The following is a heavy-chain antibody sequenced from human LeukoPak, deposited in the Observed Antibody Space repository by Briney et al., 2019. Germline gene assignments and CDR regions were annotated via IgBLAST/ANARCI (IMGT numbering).Heavy chain of an antibody. CDR1: GFTFSSYS. D-gene: IGHD2-2*01. CDR2: ISSSSSYI. J-gene: IGHJ3*02. V-gene: IGHV3-21*01. CDR3: ARDGIVVVPAAITVGAFDI. Sequence: GGSLRLSCAASGFTFSSYSMNWVRQAPGKGLEWVSSISSSSSYIYYADSVKGRFTISRDNAKNSLYLQMNSLRAEDTAVYYCARDGIVVVPAAITVGAFDIWGQGTMVTVS.